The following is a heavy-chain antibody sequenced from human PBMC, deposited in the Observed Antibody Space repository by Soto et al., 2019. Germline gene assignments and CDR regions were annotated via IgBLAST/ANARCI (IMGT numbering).Heavy chain of an antibody. CDR2: ISYDGSNK. J-gene: IGHJ3*02. CDR1: GFTFSSYG. CDR3: AKDPRGYCSSTSCHNDAFDI. Sequence: QVQLVESGGGVVQPGRSLRLSCAASGFTFSSYGMHWVRQAPGKGLEWVAVISYDGSNKYYADSVKGRFTISRDNSKKTLYLQMNSLRAEDTAVYYCAKDPRGYCSSTSCHNDAFDIWGQGTMVTVSS. V-gene: IGHV3-30*18. D-gene: IGHD2-2*01.